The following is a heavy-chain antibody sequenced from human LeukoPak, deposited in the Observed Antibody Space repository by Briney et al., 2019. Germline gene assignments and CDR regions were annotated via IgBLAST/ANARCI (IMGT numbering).Heavy chain of an antibody. D-gene: IGHD2-15*01. CDR3: ARVGGSCYYAFDI. CDR2: IYYSGST. Sequence: KPSETLSLTCTVSGGSISSYYWSWIRQPPGKGLEWIGYIYYSGSTNYNPSLKSRVTISVDTSKNQFSLKLSSVTAADTAVYYCARVGGSCYYAFDIWGQGTMVTVSS. J-gene: IGHJ3*02. CDR1: GGSISSYY. V-gene: IGHV4-59*01.